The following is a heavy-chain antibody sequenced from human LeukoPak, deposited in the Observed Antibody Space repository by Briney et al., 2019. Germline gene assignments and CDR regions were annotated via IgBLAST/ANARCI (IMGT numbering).Heavy chain of an antibody. V-gene: IGHV3-23*01. D-gene: IGHD4-17*01. J-gene: IGHJ3*02. CDR1: GFIFSDYA. Sequence: GGSLRLSCKASGFIFSDYAMMWVRQSPGKGPEWVAAIRGAGGGAFYADSVRGRFTISRDNSKYTLFLQMNSLRAEDTAVYYCARDPNGDYVGAFDMWGPGTMVTVSS. CDR3: ARDPNGDYVGAFDM. CDR2: IRGAGGGA.